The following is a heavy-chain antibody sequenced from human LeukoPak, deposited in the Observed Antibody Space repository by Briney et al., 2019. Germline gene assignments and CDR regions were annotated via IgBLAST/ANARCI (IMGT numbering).Heavy chain of an antibody. CDR2: ISAYNGNT. CDR3: ARVYCSGGSCYAFDI. CDR1: GHTFTSYG. V-gene: IGHV1-18*01. J-gene: IGHJ3*02. D-gene: IGHD2-15*01. Sequence: ASVKVSCKASGHTFTSYGISWVRQAPGQGLEWMGWISAYNGNTNYAQKLQGRVTMTTDTSTSTAYMELNSLRSEDTAVYYCARVYCSGGSCYAFDIWGQGTMVTVSS.